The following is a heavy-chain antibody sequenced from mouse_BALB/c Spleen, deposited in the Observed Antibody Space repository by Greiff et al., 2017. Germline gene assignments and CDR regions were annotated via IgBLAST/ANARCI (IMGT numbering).Heavy chain of an antibody. CDR3: ARKYRYLYYYAMDY. V-gene: IGHV1-9*01. D-gene: IGHD2-14*01. J-gene: IGHJ4*01. Sequence: VQLQQSGAELMKPGASVKISCKATGYTFSSYWIEWVKQRPGHGLEWIGEILPGSGSTNYNEKFKGKATFTADTSSNTAYMQLSSLTSEDSAVYYCARKYRYLYYYAMDYWGQGTSVTVSS. CDR2: ILPGSGST. CDR1: GYTFSSYW.